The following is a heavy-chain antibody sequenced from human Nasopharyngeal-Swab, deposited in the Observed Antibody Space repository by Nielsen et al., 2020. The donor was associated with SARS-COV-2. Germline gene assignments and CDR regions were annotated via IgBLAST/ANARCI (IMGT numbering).Heavy chain of an antibody. CDR2: INHGGGT. J-gene: IGHJ4*02. D-gene: IGHD3-10*01. V-gene: IGHV4-34*01. Sequence: SETLSLTCAVYGGSFSDYYLTWIRQPPGKGLEWIGEINHGGGTIYNPALKSRVTISVDTSRNQFSLRLGSVTAADTAVYYCARLEITLVGGEIHDYWGQGTLVTVSS. CDR3: ARLEITLVGGEIHDY. CDR1: GGSFSDYY.